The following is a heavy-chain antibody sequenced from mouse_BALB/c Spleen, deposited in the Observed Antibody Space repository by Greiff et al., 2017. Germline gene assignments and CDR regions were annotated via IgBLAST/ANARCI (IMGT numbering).Heavy chain of an antibody. CDR1: GYTFTSYV. V-gene: IGHV1-14*01. Sequence: EVQLQQSGPELVKPGASVKMSCKASGYTFTSYVMHWVKQKPGQGLEWIGYINPYNDGTKYNEKFKGKATLTSDKSSSTAYMELSSLTSEDSAVYYCARGIYYDYDGFAYWGQGTLVTVSA. D-gene: IGHD2-4*01. CDR2: INPYNDGT. J-gene: IGHJ3*01. CDR3: ARGIYYDYDGFAY.